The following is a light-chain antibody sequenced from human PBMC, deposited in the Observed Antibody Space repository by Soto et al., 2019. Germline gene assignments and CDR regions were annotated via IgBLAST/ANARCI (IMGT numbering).Light chain of an antibody. CDR2: SDN. J-gene: IGLJ3*02. CDR1: RSHIGRNT. Sequence: SVLTQPPSASGTPRPRGPLSCSGGRSHIGRNTINWYQQLPGTAPKLLIYSDNQRPSGVPDRFSGSKSDTSASLAINGLQSEDEADYHCAAWDDSLNGRLFGGGTKLTVL. V-gene: IGLV1-44*01. CDR3: AAWDDSLNGRL.